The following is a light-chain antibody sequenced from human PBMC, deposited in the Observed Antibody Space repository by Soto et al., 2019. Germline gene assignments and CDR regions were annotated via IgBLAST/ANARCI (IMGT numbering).Light chain of an antibody. V-gene: IGKV3-15*01. CDR1: QSVSSN. J-gene: IGKJ5*01. CDR3: QQYGTLIT. Sequence: EVVMTQSPATLSVSPGERATLSCRASQSVSSNLAWYQQKPGQAPRLLIYGASTRATGIPARFSGSGSGTDFTLTISRLEPEDSAVYYCQQYGTLITFGQGTR. CDR2: GAS.